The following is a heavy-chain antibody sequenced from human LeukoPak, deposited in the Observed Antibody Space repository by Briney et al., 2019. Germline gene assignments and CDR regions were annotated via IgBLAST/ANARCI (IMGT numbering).Heavy chain of an antibody. D-gene: IGHD4-23*01. J-gene: IGHJ4*02. Sequence: RLSCXXSGFTXSDHYMDWVRQAPGKGLEWVGRTRNKANSYTTEYAASVKGRFTISRDDSKNSLYLQMNSLKTEDTAVYYCARVFGGGNSGFDYWGQGTLVTVSS. CDR2: TRNKANSYTT. CDR1: GFTXSDHY. V-gene: IGHV3-72*01. CDR3: ARVFGGGNSGFDY.